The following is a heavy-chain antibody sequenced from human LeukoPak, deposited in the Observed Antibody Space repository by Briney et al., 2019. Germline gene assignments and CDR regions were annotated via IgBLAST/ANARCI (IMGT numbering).Heavy chain of an antibody. V-gene: IGHV1-69*05. J-gene: IGHJ5*02. D-gene: IGHD6-13*01. CDR2: IIPIFGTA. CDR3: ARDYLIAAAVGNWFDP. Sequence: VKVSCKASGGTFSSYAISWVRQAPGQGLEWMGRIIPIFGTANYAQKFQSRVTITTDESTSTAYMELSSLRAEDTAVYYCARDYLIAAAVGNWFDPWGQGTLVTVSS. CDR1: GGTFSSYA.